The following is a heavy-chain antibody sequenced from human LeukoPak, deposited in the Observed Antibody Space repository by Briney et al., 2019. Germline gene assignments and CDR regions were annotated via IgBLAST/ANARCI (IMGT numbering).Heavy chain of an antibody. CDR1: GFTFSSYA. V-gene: IGHV3-23*01. Sequence: GGSLRLSCAASGFTFSSYAMSWVRQAPGKGLEWVSAISGSGGSTYYADSVKGRFTISRDNSKNTLYLQMNGLRAEDTAVYYCAKDGDRGYSYGTCFDYWGQGTLVTVSS. CDR2: ISGSGGST. J-gene: IGHJ4*02. D-gene: IGHD5-18*01. CDR3: AKDGDRGYSYGTCFDY.